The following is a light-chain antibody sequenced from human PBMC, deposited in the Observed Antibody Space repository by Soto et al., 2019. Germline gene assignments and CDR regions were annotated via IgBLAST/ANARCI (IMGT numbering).Light chain of an antibody. CDR2: GAS. V-gene: IGKV1-39*01. J-gene: IGKJ3*01. Sequence: DIPLTQSPAALSASVRDRVNITCRASQYINTYLNWYQQKPGKAPKLLIYGASSLHSGVPSRFSGSCFGTDCTITISSLQPEDFATYSDQQAYISPPETFGPGTKVDVK. CDR1: QYINTY. CDR3: QQAYISPPET.